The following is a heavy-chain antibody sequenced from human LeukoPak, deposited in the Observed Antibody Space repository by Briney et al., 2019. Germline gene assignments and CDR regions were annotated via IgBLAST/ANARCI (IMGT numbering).Heavy chain of an antibody. V-gene: IGHV1-8*01. CDR1: GYTFTSYD. CDR2: MNPNSGNT. CDR3: ARVIRQVENY. Sequence: GASVKVSCKASGYTFTSYDINWVRQATGQGLEWMGWMNPNSGNTGYAQKLQGRVTMTRNTSISTAYMELNSLRSEDTAVENCARVIRQVENYWGQGTLVTVSS. J-gene: IGHJ4*02.